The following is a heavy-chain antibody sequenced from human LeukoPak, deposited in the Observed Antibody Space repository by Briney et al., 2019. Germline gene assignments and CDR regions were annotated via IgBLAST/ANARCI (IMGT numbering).Heavy chain of an antibody. J-gene: IGHJ4*02. D-gene: IGHD3-22*01. V-gene: IGHV4-34*01. CDR1: GGSISSYY. Sequence: SETLSLTCTVSGGSISSYYWSWIRQPPGKGLEWIGEINHSGSTNYNPSLKSRVTISVDTSKNQFSLKLSSVTAADTAVYYCASRDYYDSSGYLPLWGQGTLVTVSS. CDR2: INHSGST. CDR3: ASRDYYDSSGYLPL.